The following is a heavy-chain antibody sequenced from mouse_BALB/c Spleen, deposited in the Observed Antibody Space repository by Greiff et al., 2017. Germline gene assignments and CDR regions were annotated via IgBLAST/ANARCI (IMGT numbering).Heavy chain of an antibody. V-gene: IGHV14-4*02. CDR2: IDPENGDT. Sequence: VQLQQSGAELVRSGASVKLSCTASGFNIKDYYMHWVKQRPEQGLEWIGWIDPENGDTEYAPKFQGKATMTADTSSNTAYLQLSSLTSEDTAVYYCNKGPELSDYYAMDYWGQGTSVTVSS. D-gene: IGHD3-3*01. CDR3: NKGPELSDYYAMDY. J-gene: IGHJ4*01. CDR1: GFNIKDYY.